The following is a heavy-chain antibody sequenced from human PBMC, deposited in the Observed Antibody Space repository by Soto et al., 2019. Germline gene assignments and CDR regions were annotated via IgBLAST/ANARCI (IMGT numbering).Heavy chain of an antibody. CDR2: IHTSGSP. Sequence: LSLTCTVSGGSISSYYCSWIRQAAGKGLEWIGRIHTSGSPNYNPSLKSRVTMSADTSKNQFSLKLTSVTAADTAVYYCATGGTYLDYWGQGTLVTVSS. J-gene: IGHJ4*02. CDR3: ATGGTYLDY. CDR1: GGSISSYY. V-gene: IGHV4-4*07.